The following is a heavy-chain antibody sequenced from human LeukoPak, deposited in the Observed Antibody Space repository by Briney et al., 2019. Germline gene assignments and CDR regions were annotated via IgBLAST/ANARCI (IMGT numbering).Heavy chain of an antibody. Sequence: SVKVSCKASGGTFSSYAISWVRQAPGQGLEWMGRIIPILGIANYAQKFQGRVTITADKSTSTAYMELSSLRSEDTAVYYGAQSGYGPLMGFDYWGQGTLVTVSS. CDR1: GGTFSSYA. CDR3: AQSGYGPLMGFDY. D-gene: IGHD2-8*01. CDR2: IIPILGIA. V-gene: IGHV1-69*04. J-gene: IGHJ4*02.